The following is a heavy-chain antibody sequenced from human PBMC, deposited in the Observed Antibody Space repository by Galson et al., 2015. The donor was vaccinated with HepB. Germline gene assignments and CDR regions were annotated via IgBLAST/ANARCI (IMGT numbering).Heavy chain of an antibody. CDR1: GFRFNSYV. Sequence: SLRLSCAAPGFRFNSYVMHWVRQAPGQGLEWVAVVSSDGSAQLYADSVKGRFTISRDNSKNMLYLQMSSLTTEDTALYYCAGLGDCGGFCVPDDWGQGTPVTVSS. V-gene: IGHV3-30*03. D-gene: IGHD2-21*01. CDR3: AGLGDCGGFCVPDD. CDR2: VSSDGSAQ. J-gene: IGHJ4*02.